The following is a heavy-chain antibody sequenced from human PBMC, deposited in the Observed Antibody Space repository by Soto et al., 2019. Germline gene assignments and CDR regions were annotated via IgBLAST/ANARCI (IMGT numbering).Heavy chain of an antibody. D-gene: IGHD1-1*01. J-gene: IGHJ3*02. Sequence: QVQLVESGGGLVKPGGSLRLSCAASGFTFSDYFMSWIRQAPGRGLEWVSYISSSGNTIYYADPVKGRFTISRDNAKNSLYLQMNSLRAEDTAVYYCARDESELERSLNAFEIWGQGTLVTVSS. CDR2: ISSSGNTI. CDR3: ARDESELERSLNAFEI. V-gene: IGHV3-11*01. CDR1: GFTFSDYF.